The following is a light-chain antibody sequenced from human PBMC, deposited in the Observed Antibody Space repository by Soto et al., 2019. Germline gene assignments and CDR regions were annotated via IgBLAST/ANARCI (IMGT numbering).Light chain of an antibody. CDR3: CSYADSYTYI. V-gene: IGLV1-40*01. CDR2: DNT. J-gene: IGLJ1*01. Sequence: QSVLTQPPSVSGAPGQRVTISCTGSSSNIGAGYDVHWYQQVPGTAPKLLIYDNTNRPSGVPDRFSGSKSGNTASLTISGLQAEDEADYYCCSYADSYTYIFGSGTKVTVL. CDR1: SSNIGAGYD.